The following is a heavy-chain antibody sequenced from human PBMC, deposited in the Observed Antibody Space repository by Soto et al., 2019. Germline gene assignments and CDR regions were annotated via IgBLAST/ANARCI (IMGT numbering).Heavy chain of an antibody. CDR2: IYYSGST. CDR1: GGSISTYY. J-gene: IGHJ6*02. V-gene: IGHV4-59*01. D-gene: IGHD6-19*01. Sequence: ETLSRTCAVSGGSISTYYWSWIRQPPGKGLEWIGYIYYSGSTIYNPSLKSLVTISLDTSKNQFSLKLRSVTAADTAVYYCARDRSSGWDQGYGMDVWGQGTKVTVYS. CDR3: ARDRSSGWDQGYGMDV.